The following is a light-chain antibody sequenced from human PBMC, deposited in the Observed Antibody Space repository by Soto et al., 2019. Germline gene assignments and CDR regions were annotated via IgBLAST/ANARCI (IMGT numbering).Light chain of an antibody. CDR1: QTIRGR. Sequence: EIVLTQSPATLSLSPGERATLSCRTSQTIRGRLNWYQQRPGQAPRPLIYDTSNRATDIPARFSGSGSGTDFILTISSLDPEDFGVYFCQQRHNWPITFGQGTRLDIK. CDR3: QQRHNWPIT. CDR2: DTS. V-gene: IGKV3-11*01. J-gene: IGKJ5*01.